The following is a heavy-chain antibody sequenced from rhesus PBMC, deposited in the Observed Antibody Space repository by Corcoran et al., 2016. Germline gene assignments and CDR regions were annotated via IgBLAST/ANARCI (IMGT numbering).Heavy chain of an antibody. CDR2: IYGNSAST. J-gene: IGHJ4*01. Sequence: QVKLQQWGEGLVKPSETLSLTCAVYGGSISGSDYWSWIRPPPGKGLEWIGYIYGNSASTNYNPSLKNRVTISKDTSKNQFSLKLSSVTAADTAVYYCARYDSGSYYYRFDYWGQGVLVTVSS. CDR3: ARYDSGSYYYRFDY. V-gene: IGHV4-73*01. CDR1: GGSISGSDY. D-gene: IGHD3-16*01.